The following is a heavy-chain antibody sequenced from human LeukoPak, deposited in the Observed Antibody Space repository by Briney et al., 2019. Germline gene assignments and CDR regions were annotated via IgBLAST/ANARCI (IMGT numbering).Heavy chain of an antibody. CDR2: INPSGGST. Sequence: GASVEVSCKASGYTFTSYYMHWVRQAPGQGLEWMGIINPSGGSTSYAQKFQGRVTMTRDTSTSTVYMELSSLRSEDTAVYYCARETPDRRSSWYVGNNWFDPWGQGTLVTVSS. V-gene: IGHV1-46*01. CDR3: ARETPDRRSSWYVGNNWFDP. D-gene: IGHD6-13*01. J-gene: IGHJ5*02. CDR1: GYTFTSYY.